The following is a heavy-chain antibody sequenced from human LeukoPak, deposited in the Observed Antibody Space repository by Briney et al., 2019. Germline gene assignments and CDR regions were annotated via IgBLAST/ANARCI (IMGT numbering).Heavy chain of an antibody. Sequence: GGSLRLSCAASGFTYSSYAMSWVRQGPGKGLEWVSAISGSGGSTYYADSVKGRFTISRDNSKNTLYLQMNSLRAEDTAVYYCAKRNSSSWGGFDYWGQGTLVTVSS. V-gene: IGHV3-23*01. J-gene: IGHJ4*02. D-gene: IGHD6-13*01. CDR2: ISGSGGST. CDR3: AKRNSSSWGGFDY. CDR1: GFTYSSYA.